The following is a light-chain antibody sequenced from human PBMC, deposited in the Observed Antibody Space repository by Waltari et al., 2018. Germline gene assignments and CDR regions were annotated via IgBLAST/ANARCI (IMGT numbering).Light chain of an antibody. CDR3: QQRISWPLT. CDR2: DAS. CDR1: QGVTSY. J-gene: IGKJ4*01. V-gene: IGKV3-11*01. Sequence: EIVLTQSPATLSLSPGVRAPLSCRASQGVTSYLAWYQQKPGQAPRLLIYDASNRAAGIPARFSGSGSGTDFTLTISSLEPEDFAVYYCQQRISWPLTFGGGTKVEIK.